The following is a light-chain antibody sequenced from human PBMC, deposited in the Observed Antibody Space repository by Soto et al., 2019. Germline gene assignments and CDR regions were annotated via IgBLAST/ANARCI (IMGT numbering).Light chain of an antibody. CDR2: DDN. V-gene: IGLV3-21*02. Sequence: SYELTQPPSVSVAPGQTARISCGGNNIGGKSVHWYQQKPGQAPVLVVYDDNDRPSGIPERFSGSNSGNTATLTISRVEAGDEADYYCQVWDSSTDHRVFGTGTKVTLL. CDR1: NIGGKS. J-gene: IGLJ1*01. CDR3: QVWDSSTDHRV.